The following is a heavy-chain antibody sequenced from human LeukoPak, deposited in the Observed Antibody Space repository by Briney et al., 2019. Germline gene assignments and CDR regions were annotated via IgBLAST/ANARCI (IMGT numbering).Heavy chain of an antibody. CDR1: GDSVSSNNAS. V-gene: IGHV6-1*01. CDR2: TYYRSKWYN. D-gene: IGHD5-18*01. J-gene: IGHJ4*02. Sequence: SQTLSLTCGISGDSVSSNNASWTWIRQSPSRGLEWLGRTYYRSKWYNDSAVSVKSRITINPDTSKNQFSLKLSSVTAADTAVYYCARRPYTAMVIYHKAGFDYWGQGTLVTVSS. CDR3: ARRPYTAMVIYHKAGFDY.